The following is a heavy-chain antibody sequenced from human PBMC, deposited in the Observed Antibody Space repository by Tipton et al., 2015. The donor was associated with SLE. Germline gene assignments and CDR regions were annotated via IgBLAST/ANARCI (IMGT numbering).Heavy chain of an antibody. D-gene: IGHD1-14*01. CDR3: ARDLRSGGYYYYYMDV. CDR1: GDSISSYH. J-gene: IGHJ6*03. Sequence: TLSLTCTVSGDSISSYHWSWIRQSPGKGLEWIGDISYSGSSNYNPSLKSRVTISVDTSKNQFSLKLSSVTAADTAVYYCARDLRSGGYYYYYMDVWGKGTTVTVSS. V-gene: IGHV4-59*01. CDR2: ISYSGSS.